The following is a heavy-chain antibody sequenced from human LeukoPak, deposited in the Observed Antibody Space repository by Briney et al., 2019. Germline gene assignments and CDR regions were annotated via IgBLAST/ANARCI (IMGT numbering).Heavy chain of an antibody. Sequence: GGSLRLSCAASGFTFSTYAMSWVRQAPGKGLEWVSSISDSGGSTYYADSVKGRFTISRDNSKNILYVQKNRLRAEDTAVYYCAKFYGDYARFDYWGQGTLVTVSS. CDR1: GFTFSTYA. D-gene: IGHD4-17*01. V-gene: IGHV3-23*01. J-gene: IGHJ4*02. CDR3: AKFYGDYARFDY. CDR2: ISDSGGST.